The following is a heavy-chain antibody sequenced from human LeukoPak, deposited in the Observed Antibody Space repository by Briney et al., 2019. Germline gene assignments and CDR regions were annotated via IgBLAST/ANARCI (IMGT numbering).Heavy chain of an antibody. Sequence: PSETLSLTCAVYGGSFSGYSLSWIRQPPGKGLEWIGEINHSGSTNYNPSLKSRVTISVDTSKNQFSLKLSSVTAADTAVYYCATDPDVGPFVYWGQGTLVTVSS. CDR2: INHSGST. J-gene: IGHJ4*02. CDR1: GGSFSGYS. CDR3: ATDPDVGPFVY. V-gene: IGHV4-34*01.